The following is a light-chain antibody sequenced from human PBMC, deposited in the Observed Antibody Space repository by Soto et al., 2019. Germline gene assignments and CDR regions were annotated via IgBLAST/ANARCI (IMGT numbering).Light chain of an antibody. CDR2: DAS. V-gene: IGKV3-20*01. J-gene: IGKJ4*01. CDR3: QQFSSYPLT. CDR1: QSVSSSY. Sequence: EIVLTQSPGTLSLSPGERATPSCRASQSVSSSYLAWYQQKPGQAPRLLIYDASNRATGIPARFSGSGSGTDFTLTISRLEPEDFAVYYCQQFSSYPLTFGGGTKVDIK.